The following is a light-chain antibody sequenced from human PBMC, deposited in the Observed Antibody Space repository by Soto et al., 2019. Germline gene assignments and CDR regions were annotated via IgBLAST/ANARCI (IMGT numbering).Light chain of an antibody. Sequence: NFMLTQPHSVSESPGKTVTISCTRSSGSIASNYVQWYQQRPGSAPTTVIYEDNQRPSGVPDRFSGSIDSSSNSASLTISGLKTEDEADYYCQSYDSSNPDVVFGGGTKVTDL. V-gene: IGLV6-57*04. J-gene: IGLJ2*01. CDR1: SGSIASNY. CDR3: QSYDSSNPDVV. CDR2: EDN.